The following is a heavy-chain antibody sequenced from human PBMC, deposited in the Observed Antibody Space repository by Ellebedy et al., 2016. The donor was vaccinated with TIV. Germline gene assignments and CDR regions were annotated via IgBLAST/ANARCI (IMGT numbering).Heavy chain of an antibody. Sequence: GGSLRLSXAASGFTFSSYSMNWVRQAPGKGLEWVSSISGSSGYKYYGDSVKGRFTISRDNGDNSLYLQMNSLRAEDTAVYYCARDCSGGRCLEYWGPGTLVTVSS. CDR1: GFTFSSYS. CDR3: ARDCSGGRCLEY. J-gene: IGHJ4*02. CDR2: ISGSSGYK. D-gene: IGHD2-15*01. V-gene: IGHV3-21*01.